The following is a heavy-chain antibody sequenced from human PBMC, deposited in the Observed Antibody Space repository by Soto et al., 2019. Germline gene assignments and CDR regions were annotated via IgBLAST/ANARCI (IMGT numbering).Heavy chain of an antibody. D-gene: IGHD6-13*01. CDR1: GFTFTSYG. Sequence: QVQLVQSGAEVKKPGASMKVSCKASGFTFTSYGISWVRQAPGQGLEWMGWVSAYNGNTHYAQKLKGRVTMTTDTSTTTAYMELRSLRSDDTAVDYCSRGGSSWQPHEDYWGQGTLVTVSS. J-gene: IGHJ4*02. CDR2: VSAYNGNT. V-gene: IGHV1-18*01. CDR3: SRGGSSWQPHEDY.